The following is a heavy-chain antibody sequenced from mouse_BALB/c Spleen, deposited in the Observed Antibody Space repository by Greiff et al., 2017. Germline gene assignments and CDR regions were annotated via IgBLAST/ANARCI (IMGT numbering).Heavy chain of an antibody. CDR1: GSPLSSIA. CDR2: ISSGGSYT. Sequence: EVQLVGPGGGLVKPGGSLKPPCAAPGSPLSSIAMLWVRQFPEKRLEWVAEISSGGSYTYYPDTVTGRFTISRDNAKNTLYLEMSSLRSEDTAMYYCARDGDYGSSHWYFDVWGAGTTVTVSS. V-gene: IGHV5-9-4*01. D-gene: IGHD1-1*01. CDR3: ARDGDYGSSHWYFDV. J-gene: IGHJ1*01.